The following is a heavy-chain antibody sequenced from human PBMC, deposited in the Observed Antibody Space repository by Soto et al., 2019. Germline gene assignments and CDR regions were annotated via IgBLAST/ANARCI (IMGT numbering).Heavy chain of an antibody. CDR1: GFTFTSSA. CDR3: AATNHYDFWSGYSVNDY. V-gene: IGHV1-58*01. J-gene: IGHJ4*02. D-gene: IGHD3-3*01. CDR2: IVVGSGNT. Sequence: VKVSCKASGFTFTSSAVQWVRQARGQRLEWIGWIVVGSGNTNYAQKFQERVTITRDMSTSTAYMELSSLRSEDTAVYYCAATNHYDFWSGYSVNDYWGQGTLVTVSS.